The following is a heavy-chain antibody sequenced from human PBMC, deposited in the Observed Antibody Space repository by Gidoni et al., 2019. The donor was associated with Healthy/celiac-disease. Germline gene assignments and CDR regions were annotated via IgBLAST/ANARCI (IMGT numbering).Heavy chain of an antibody. V-gene: IGHV3-21*01. J-gene: IGHJ5*02. CDR3: ARDLAGWLQLGLGWFDP. Sequence: EVQLVESGGGLVKPGGSLRLSCAASGFTYSRASMNWGRPAPATGLECVSSISSSSSYIYYADSVKGRFPIAIDNAKNSLYLQMNSLRVEDTAVYYCARDLAGWLQLGLGWFDPWGQGTLVTVSS. CDR2: ISSSSSYI. D-gene: IGHD5-12*01. CDR1: GFTYSRAS.